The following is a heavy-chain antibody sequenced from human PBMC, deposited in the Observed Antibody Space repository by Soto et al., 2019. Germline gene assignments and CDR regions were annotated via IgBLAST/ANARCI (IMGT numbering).Heavy chain of an antibody. Sequence: QITLKESGPTLVRPAQTLTLTCDVSGFSLSTYHMGVAWIRQPPGKALEWLALVYWGDDKRYSPSLKDRLAISKGTSSNQVVLTITNVDPGDTATYFCAHAGDYDLLTFDHWGPGTLVTVSS. CDR1: GFSLSTYHMG. CDR2: VYWGDDK. D-gene: IGHD4-17*01. CDR3: AHAGDYDLLTFDH. J-gene: IGHJ4*02. V-gene: IGHV2-5*02.